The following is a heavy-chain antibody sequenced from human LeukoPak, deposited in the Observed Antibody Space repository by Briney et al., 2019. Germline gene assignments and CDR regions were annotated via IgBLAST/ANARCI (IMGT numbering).Heavy chain of an antibody. D-gene: IGHD6-13*01. J-gene: IGHJ2*01. Sequence: GASVKVSCKASGSTFTTYGISWVRQAPGQGLEWIGWINADKGYTNYAQKLQGRVTVTRDTSTSTAYMELRSLRSDDTAVYYCARDLYSSSWTPKSSFWYFDLWGRGTLVTVSS. V-gene: IGHV1-18*01. CDR1: GSTFTTYG. CDR2: INADKGYT. CDR3: ARDLYSSSWTPKSSFWYFDL.